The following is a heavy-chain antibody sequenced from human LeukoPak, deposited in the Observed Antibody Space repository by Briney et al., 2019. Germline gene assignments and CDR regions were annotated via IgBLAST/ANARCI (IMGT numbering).Heavy chain of an antibody. CDR3: ARDYGSGSYGYYFDY. D-gene: IGHD3-10*01. V-gene: IGHV4-34*01. CDR1: GGSFSGYY. Sequence: PSETLSLTCAAYGGSFSGYYWSWIRQPPGKGLEWIGEINHSGSTNYNPSLKSRVTISVDTSKNQFSLKLSSVTAADTAVYYCARDYGSGSYGYYFDYWGQGTLVTVSS. CDR2: INHSGST. J-gene: IGHJ4*02.